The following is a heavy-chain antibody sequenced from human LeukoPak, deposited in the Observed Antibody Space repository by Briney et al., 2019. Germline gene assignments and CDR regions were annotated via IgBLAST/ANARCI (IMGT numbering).Heavy chain of an antibody. Sequence: GGSLRLSCAASGFTFDDYAMHWVRQAPGEGLEWVSGISWNGGSIGYADSVKGRFTISRDNAKNSLYLQMNSLRADDTALYYCSKDRGSSWYGRLDYWGQGNLVTVSS. J-gene: IGHJ4*02. CDR1: GFTFDDYA. D-gene: IGHD6-13*01. V-gene: IGHV3-9*01. CDR3: SKDRGSSWYGRLDY. CDR2: ISWNGGSI.